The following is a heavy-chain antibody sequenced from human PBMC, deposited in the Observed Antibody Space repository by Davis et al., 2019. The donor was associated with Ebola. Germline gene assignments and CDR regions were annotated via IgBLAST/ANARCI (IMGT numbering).Heavy chain of an antibody. Sequence: SGPTLVKPTQTLTLTCTFSGFSLSTSGVGVGWIRQPPGKALEWLALLYWDDDKRYSPSLKSRLTITKDTSKNQVVLTMTNMDPVDTATYYCAHRRAVTIFGVVTDYYGMDVWGQGTTVTVSS. J-gene: IGHJ6*02. CDR1: GFSLSTSGVG. V-gene: IGHV2-5*02. D-gene: IGHD3-3*01. CDR3: AHRRAVTIFGVVTDYYGMDV. CDR2: LYWDDDK.